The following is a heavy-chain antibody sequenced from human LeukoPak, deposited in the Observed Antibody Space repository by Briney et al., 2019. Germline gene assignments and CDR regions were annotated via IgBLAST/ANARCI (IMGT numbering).Heavy chain of an antibody. Sequence: QPGRSLRLSCAASGFTFDDYAMHWVRQAPGKGLEWVSGISWNSGSIGYADSVKGRFTISRDNAKNSLYLQMNSLRAEDTALYYCAKDITVGGYRSGGNCPAFDYWGQGTLVTVSS. CDR3: AKDITVGGYRSGGNCPAFDY. D-gene: IGHD2-15*01. CDR1: GFTFDDYA. J-gene: IGHJ4*02. V-gene: IGHV3-9*01. CDR2: ISWNSGSI.